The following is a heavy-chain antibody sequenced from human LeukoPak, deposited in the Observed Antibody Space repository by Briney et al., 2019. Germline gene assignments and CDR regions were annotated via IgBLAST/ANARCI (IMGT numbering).Heavy chain of an antibody. CDR2: IYYSGST. Sequence: KPSETLSLTCTVSGGSISSYYWSWIRQPAGKGLEWIGRIYYSGSTHYNPSLKSRVTILIDTSKNQFSLELNSLTAADTAIYYCARVGDMATTLTSYFDYWGQGILVTVSS. CDR3: ARVGDMATTLTSYFDY. CDR1: GGSISSYY. V-gene: IGHV4-4*07. D-gene: IGHD5-24*01. J-gene: IGHJ4*02.